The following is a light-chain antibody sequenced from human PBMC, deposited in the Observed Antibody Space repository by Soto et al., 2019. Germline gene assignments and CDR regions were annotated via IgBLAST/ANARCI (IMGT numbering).Light chain of an antibody. CDR1: QSVSSN. V-gene: IGKV3-15*01. CDR2: GAS. J-gene: IGKJ2*01. CDR3: HQYNKWPPYT. Sequence: EIVMTQSPATLSVSPGERATLSCRASQSVSSNLAWYQQKPGQAPRLLIYGASTRATGIPARFSGSGSGTEFTLTISILQSEDFAVYYCHQYNKWPPYTFGQWTKLEIK.